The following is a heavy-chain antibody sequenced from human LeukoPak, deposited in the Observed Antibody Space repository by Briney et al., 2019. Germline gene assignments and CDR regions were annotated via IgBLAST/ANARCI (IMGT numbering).Heavy chain of an antibody. D-gene: IGHD2-21*02. V-gene: IGHV3-23*01. Sequence: PGGSLRLSCAASGFTFSSNGMSWVRQAPGKGLEWVSGISGSTGGTYYAASVKGRFTMSRDNSKTPLYLQMTSLRAEDTAVYYCARDCGGGCYWPRDDAFDIWGQGTMVTVSS. CDR2: ISGSTGGT. CDR1: GFTFSSNG. J-gene: IGHJ3*02. CDR3: ARDCGGGCYWPRDDAFDI.